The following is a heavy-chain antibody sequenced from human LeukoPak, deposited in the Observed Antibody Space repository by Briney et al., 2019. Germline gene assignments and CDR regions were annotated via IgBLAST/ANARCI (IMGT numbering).Heavy chain of an antibody. CDR3: AKDRLGALLYFDS. CDR1: GFTFSSYA. CDR2: ISYDGSNK. D-gene: IGHD1-26*01. J-gene: IGHJ4*02. V-gene: IGHV3-30*04. Sequence: GRSLRLSCAASGFTFSSYAIHWVRQAPGKGLEWVAVISYDGSNKYYADSVKGRFTISRDNSKNTLYLQMNSLRAEDTAVYSCAKDRLGALLYFDSWGQGTLVTVSS.